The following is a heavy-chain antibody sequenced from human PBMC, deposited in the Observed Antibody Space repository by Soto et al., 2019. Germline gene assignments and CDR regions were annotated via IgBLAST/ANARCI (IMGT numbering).Heavy chain of an antibody. Sequence: EVQLLESGGGLVQPGGSLRLSCAASGFSFSTCAVSWVRQAPGKGLEWVSSISASGDTTHYAESVRGRFTISRDNSRNTRHLQMSSLTAEDTAIYSCAAQATGYFVPFDFWGRGTLVTVSS. V-gene: IGHV3-23*01. J-gene: IGHJ4*02. CDR2: ISASGDTT. CDR3: AAQATGYFVPFDF. D-gene: IGHD3-22*01. CDR1: GFSFSTCA.